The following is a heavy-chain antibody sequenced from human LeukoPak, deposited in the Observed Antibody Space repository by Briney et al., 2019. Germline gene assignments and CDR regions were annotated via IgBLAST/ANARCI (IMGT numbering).Heavy chain of an antibody. V-gene: IGHV4-61*02. CDR2: IYTSGST. J-gene: IGHJ3*02. Sequence: SETLSLTCTVSGGSISSGSYYWSWIRQPAGKGLEWIGRIYTSGSTNYNPSLKSRVTISVDTSKNQFSLKLSSVTAADTAVYYCARDGVDAFDIWGQGAMVTVSS. CDR1: GGSISSGSYY. D-gene: IGHD3-16*01. CDR3: ARDGVDAFDI.